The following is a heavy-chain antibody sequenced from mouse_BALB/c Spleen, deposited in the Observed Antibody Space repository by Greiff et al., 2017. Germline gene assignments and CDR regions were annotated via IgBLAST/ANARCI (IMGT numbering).Heavy chain of an antibody. CDR1: GFNIKDTY. CDR3: APANWDGAY. J-gene: IGHJ3*01. Sequence: EVQLQESGAELVKPGASVKLSCTASGFNIKDTYMHWVKQRPEQGLEWIGRIDPANGNTKYDPKFQGKATITADTSANTAYLQLSSLTSEDTAVYYCAPANWDGAYWGQGTLVTVSA. D-gene: IGHD4-1*01. CDR2: IDPANGNT. V-gene: IGHV14-3*02.